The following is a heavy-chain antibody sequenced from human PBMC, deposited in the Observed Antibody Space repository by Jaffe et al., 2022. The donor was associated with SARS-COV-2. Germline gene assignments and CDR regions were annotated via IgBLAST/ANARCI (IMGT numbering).Heavy chain of an antibody. V-gene: IGHV3-33*01. CDR1: GFTFSSYG. D-gene: IGHD6-19*01. J-gene: IGHJ5*02. CDR2: IWYDGSNK. Sequence: QVQLVESGGGVVQPGRSLRLSCAASGFTFSSYGMHWVRQAPGKGLEWVAVIWYDGSNKYYADSVKGRFTISRDNSKNTLYLQMNSLRAEDTAVYYCARDRVAVAVYYWFDPWGQGTLVTVSS. CDR3: ARDRVAVAVYYWFDP.